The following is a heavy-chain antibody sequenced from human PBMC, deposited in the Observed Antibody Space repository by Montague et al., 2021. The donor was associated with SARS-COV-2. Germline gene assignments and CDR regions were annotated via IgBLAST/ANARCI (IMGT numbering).Heavy chain of an antibody. D-gene: IGHD3-10*01. Sequence: SETLSLTCTVSGGSISGYYWSWIRQPPGKGLEWIGYIYYIGSTNYNPSXXSRVTISLDTSQNQFSLKLNSVTAADTAVYYCARPGSLRSGAPFDYWGQGTLVTVSS. CDR1: GGSISGYY. J-gene: IGHJ4*02. CDR3: ARPGSLRSGAPFDY. CDR2: IYYIGST. V-gene: IGHV4-59*01.